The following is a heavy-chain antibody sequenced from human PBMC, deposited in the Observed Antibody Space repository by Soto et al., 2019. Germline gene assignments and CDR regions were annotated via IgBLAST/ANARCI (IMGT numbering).Heavy chain of an antibody. D-gene: IGHD3-3*01. CDR3: ARTYDFWSGYPVGMDV. J-gene: IGHJ6*02. CDR2: IYYSGST. CDR1: GGSISSGDYY. Sequence: SETLSLTCTVSGGSISSGDYYWSWIRQPPGKGLEWIGYIYYSGSTYYNPSLKSRVTISVDTSKNQFSLKLSSVTAADTAVYYCARTYDFWSGYPVGMDVWGQGTTVTVSS. V-gene: IGHV4-30-4*01.